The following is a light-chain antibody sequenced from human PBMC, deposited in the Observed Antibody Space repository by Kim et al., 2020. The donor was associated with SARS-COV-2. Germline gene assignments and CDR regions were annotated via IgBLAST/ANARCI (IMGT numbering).Light chain of an antibody. CDR1: SSDVGGYNY. V-gene: IGLV2-14*01. J-gene: IGLJ2*01. CDR2: DVS. CDR3: SSYTSSSTLV. Sequence: QSALTQPASVPGSPGQSITISCTGTSSDVGGYNYVSWYQKHPGKAPKLMIYDVSKRPSGVSNRFSGSKSGNTASLTISGLQAEDEADYYCSSYTSSSTLVFGRGTQLTVL.